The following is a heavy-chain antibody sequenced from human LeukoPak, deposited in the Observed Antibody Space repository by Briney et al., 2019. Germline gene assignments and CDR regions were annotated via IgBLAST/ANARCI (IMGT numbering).Heavy chain of an antibody. V-gene: IGHV1-69-2*01. Sequence: ASVKVSCKVSGYTFTDYYMHWVRQAPGKGLEWMGLVDPEDGETVYAEKFQGRVTITADTSTDTAYMELSSLRSEDTAVYYCATRDSSSPIDYWGQGTLVTVSS. CDR2: VDPEDGET. J-gene: IGHJ4*02. D-gene: IGHD6-13*01. CDR1: GYTFTDYY. CDR3: ATRDSSSPIDY.